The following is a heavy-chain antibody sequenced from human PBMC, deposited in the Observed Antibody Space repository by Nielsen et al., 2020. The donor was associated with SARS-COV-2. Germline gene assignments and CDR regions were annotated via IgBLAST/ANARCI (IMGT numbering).Heavy chain of an antibody. Sequence: GGSLRLSCAASGFTFDDYAMHWVRQAPGKGLEWVAVISYDGSNKYYADSVKGRFTISRDNSKNTLYLQMNSLRAEDTAVYYCAKTYDYGDYLVDYWGQGTLVTVSS. CDR2: ISYDGSNK. D-gene: IGHD4-17*01. CDR1: GFTFDDYA. CDR3: AKTYDYGDYLVDY. V-gene: IGHV3-30*18. J-gene: IGHJ4*02.